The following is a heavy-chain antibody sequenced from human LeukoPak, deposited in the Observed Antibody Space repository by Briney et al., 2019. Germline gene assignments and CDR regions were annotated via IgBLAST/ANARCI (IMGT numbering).Heavy chain of an antibody. V-gene: IGHV4-31*03. J-gene: IGHJ6*02. CDR1: GGSISSGGYY. CDR2: IYYSGST. CDR3: AGYYYYYGMDV. Sequence: PSETLSLTCTVSGGSISSGGYYWSWIRQHPGKGLEWIGYIYYSGSTYYNPSLKSRVTISVDTSKNQFSLKLSSVTAADTAVNYCAGYYYYYGMDVWGQGTTVTVSS.